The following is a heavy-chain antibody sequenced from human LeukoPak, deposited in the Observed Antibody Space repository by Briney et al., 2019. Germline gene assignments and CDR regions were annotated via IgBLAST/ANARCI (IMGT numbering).Heavy chain of an antibody. Sequence: SGGSLRLSCAASGFTFSSYAMSWVRQAPGKGLEWVSAISGSGGSTYYADSVKGRFTISRDNPKNTLYLQMNSLRAEDTAVYYCAKDLNGRNYGYEYAFDIWGQGTMVTVSS. V-gene: IGHV3-23*01. CDR2: ISGSGGST. J-gene: IGHJ3*02. CDR1: GFTFSSYA. CDR3: AKDLNGRNYGYEYAFDI. D-gene: IGHD5-12*01.